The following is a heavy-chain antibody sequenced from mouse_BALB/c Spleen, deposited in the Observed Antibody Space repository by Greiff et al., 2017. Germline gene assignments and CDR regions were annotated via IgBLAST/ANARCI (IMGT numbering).Heavy chain of an antibody. CDR1: GFTFSSYA. CDR2: ISSGGSYT. V-gene: IGHV5-9-4*01. J-gene: IGHJ1*01. D-gene: IGHD1-1*01. CDR3: AREDGSSPWDFDV. Sequence: EVKLMESGGGLVKPGGSLKLSCAASGFTFSSYAMSWVRQSPEKRLEWVAEISSGGSYTYYPDTVTGRFTISRDNAKNTLYLEMSILRSEDTAMYDCAREDGSSPWDFDVWGEGTTVTVSA.